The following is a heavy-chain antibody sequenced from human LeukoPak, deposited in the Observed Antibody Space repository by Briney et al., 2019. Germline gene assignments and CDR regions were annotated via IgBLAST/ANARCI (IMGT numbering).Heavy chain of an antibody. J-gene: IGHJ4*02. CDR1: GGSISSYY. CDR2: IYYSGST. D-gene: IGHD3-22*01. V-gene: IGHV4-59*01. CDR3: ARGVGSGYTDY. Sequence: PSETLSLTCTVSGGSISSYYWSWIRQPPGKGLEWIGYIYYSGSTNYNPSLKSRVTVLVDTSKNQFSLKLISVTAADTAVYYCARGVGSGYTDYWGQGALVTVSS.